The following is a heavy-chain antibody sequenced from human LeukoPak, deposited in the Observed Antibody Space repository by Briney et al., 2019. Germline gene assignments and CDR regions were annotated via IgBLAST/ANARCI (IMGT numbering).Heavy chain of an antibody. V-gene: IGHV4-59*01. J-gene: IGHJ6*03. Sequence: PSETLSLTCTVSGGSISSYYWSWIRQPPGKGLEWIGYIYYGGSTNYNPSLKSRVTISVDTYENQFSLKLSSVTAADTAVYYCAGGGSDGYSYGSFYYMDVWGKGTTVTVSS. D-gene: IGHD5-18*01. CDR2: IYYGGST. CDR3: AGGGSDGYSYGSFYYMDV. CDR1: GGSISSYY.